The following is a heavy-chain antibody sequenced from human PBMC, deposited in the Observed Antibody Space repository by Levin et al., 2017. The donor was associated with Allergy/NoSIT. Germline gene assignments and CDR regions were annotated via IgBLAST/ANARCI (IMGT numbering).Heavy chain of an antibody. D-gene: IGHD6-13*01. J-gene: IGHJ5*02. CDR1: GGSFSGYY. CDR3: ARQSGIATKNWFDP. Sequence: NASETLSLTCAVYGGSFSGYYWSWIRQPPGKGLEWIGEINHSGSTNYNPSLKSRVTISVDTSKNQFSLKLSSVTAADTAVYYCARQSGIATKNWFDPWGQGTLVTVSS. V-gene: IGHV4-34*01. CDR2: INHSGST.